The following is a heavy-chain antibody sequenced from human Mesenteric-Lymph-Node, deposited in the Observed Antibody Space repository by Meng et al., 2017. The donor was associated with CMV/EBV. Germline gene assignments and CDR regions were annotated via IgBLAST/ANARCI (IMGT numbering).Heavy chain of an antibody. J-gene: IGHJ5*02. CDR2: IYSGGSSA. D-gene: IGHD5-24*01. V-gene: IGHV3-23*03. CDR3: ARGRWLQSQNNWFDP. Sequence: GGSLRLSCAASGFTFSSYAMSWVRQAPGKGLEWVSVIYSGGSSAYYADSVKGRFTISRDNSKNTLYLQMNSLRAEDTAVYYCARGRWLQSQNNWFDPWGQGTLVTVSS. CDR1: GFTFSSYA.